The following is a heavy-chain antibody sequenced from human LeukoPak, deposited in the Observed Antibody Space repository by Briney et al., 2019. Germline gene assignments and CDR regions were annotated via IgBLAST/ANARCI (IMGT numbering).Heavy chain of an antibody. V-gene: IGHV1-8*03. CDR3: ARVRGSQPYDSSWYYFDY. J-gene: IGHJ4*02. D-gene: IGHD1-26*01. Sequence: VASVKVSCKASGYTFTSSDVHWVRQAPGQRLEWMGWMDLRSGNTGHAQKFQGRVTITRDTSISTVYMELSSLRSEDTALYFCARVRGSQPYDSSWYYFDYWGQGTLVTVSS. CDR2: MDLRSGNT. CDR1: GYTFTSSD.